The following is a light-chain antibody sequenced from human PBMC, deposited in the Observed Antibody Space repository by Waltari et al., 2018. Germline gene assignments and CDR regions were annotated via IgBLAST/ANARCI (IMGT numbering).Light chain of an antibody. CDR3: EQRRDWPLT. Sequence: SYRASQSVTKYLAWYQQKPGQAPRLLIYDTTNGATGIPARFRGRGFGTDFTLSIGSLEPEDCAVYDCEQRRDWPLTFGGGTKVEIK. V-gene: IGKV3-11*01. CDR1: QSVTKY. CDR2: DTT. J-gene: IGKJ4*01.